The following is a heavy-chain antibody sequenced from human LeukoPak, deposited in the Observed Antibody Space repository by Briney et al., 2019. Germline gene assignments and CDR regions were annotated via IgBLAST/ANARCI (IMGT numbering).Heavy chain of an antibody. V-gene: IGHV4-38-2*01. CDR2: IYHSGST. CDR1: GYSISSGCY. CDR3: AVYSSSWFDAFDI. J-gene: IGHJ3*02. Sequence: PSETLSLTCAVSGYSISSGCYWGWIRQPPGKGLEWIGSIYHSGSTYYNPSLKSRVTISVDTSKNQFSLKLSSVTAADTAVYYCAVYSSSWFDAFDIWGQGTMVTVSS. D-gene: IGHD6-13*01.